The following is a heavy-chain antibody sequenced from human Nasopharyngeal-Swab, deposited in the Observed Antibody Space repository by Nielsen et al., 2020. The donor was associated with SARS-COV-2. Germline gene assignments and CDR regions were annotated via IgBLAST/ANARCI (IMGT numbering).Heavy chain of an antibody. CDR3: ARDGLDYDFWSAYFMDV. CDR2: ISSSSSYI. V-gene: IGHV3-21*01. D-gene: IGHD3-3*01. Sequence: WIRQPPGKGLEWVSSISSSSSYIYYADSVKGRFTISGDNAKNSLYLQMNSLRAEDTAMYYCARDGLDYDFWSAYFMDVWARGPRSPSP. J-gene: IGHJ6*02.